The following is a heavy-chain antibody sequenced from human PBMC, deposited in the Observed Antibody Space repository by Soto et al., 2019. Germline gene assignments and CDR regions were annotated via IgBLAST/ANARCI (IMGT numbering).Heavy chain of an antibody. Sequence: SETLSLTCTVSGGSISSYYWSWIRQPPGKGLEWIGYIYYSGSTNYNPSLKSRVTISVDTSKNQFSLKLSSVTAADTAVYYCARDPGVVAARGIYYYYYYGMDVWGQGTTVTVSS. J-gene: IGHJ6*02. V-gene: IGHV4-59*01. D-gene: IGHD2-15*01. CDR3: ARDPGVVAARGIYYYYYYGMDV. CDR1: GGSISSYY. CDR2: IYYSGST.